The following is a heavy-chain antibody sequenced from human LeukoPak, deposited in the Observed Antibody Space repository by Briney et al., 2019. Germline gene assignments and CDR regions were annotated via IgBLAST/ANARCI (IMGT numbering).Heavy chain of an antibody. CDR1: GFTFSSYG. Sequence: GGSLRLSCAASGFTFSSYGMHWVRQAPGKGLEWVAFIRYDGSNKYYADSVKGRFTISRDNSKNTLYLQMDSLRAEDTAVYYCAKEVGVATIRGHYFDYWGQGTLVTVSS. CDR2: IRYDGSNK. D-gene: IGHD5-12*01. V-gene: IGHV3-30*02. J-gene: IGHJ4*02. CDR3: AKEVGVATIRGHYFDY.